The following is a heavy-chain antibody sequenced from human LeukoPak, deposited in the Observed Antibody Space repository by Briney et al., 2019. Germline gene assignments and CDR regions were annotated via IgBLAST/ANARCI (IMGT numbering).Heavy chain of an antibody. CDR3: ARVISGSYYY. Sequence: ASVKVSCKASGCTFTSYDINWVQQATGQGLEWMGWVDPNSGNTGYAQKFQGRVTMTRNTSISTAYMELSSLRSEDTAVYYCARVISGSYYYWGQGTLVTVSS. V-gene: IGHV1-8*01. CDR1: GCTFTSYD. J-gene: IGHJ4*02. CDR2: VDPNSGNT. D-gene: IGHD1-26*01.